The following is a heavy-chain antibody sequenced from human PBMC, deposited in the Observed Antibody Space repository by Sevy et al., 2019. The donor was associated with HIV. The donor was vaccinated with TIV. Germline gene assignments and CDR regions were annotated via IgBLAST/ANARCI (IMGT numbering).Heavy chain of an antibody. CDR3: ARHPLGNWFDL. CDR2: RFYSGGA. Sequence: SETLSLTCNVSGGSIRSSRHYWGWVRQSPGKTLEWIGSRFYSGGAYYNPSLQSRDTMSVDTSKNQFSLTVSSLTAADTAIYYCARHPLGNWFDLWGQGILVTVSS. D-gene: IGHD3-16*01. CDR1: GGSIRSSRHY. V-gene: IGHV4-39*01. J-gene: IGHJ5*02.